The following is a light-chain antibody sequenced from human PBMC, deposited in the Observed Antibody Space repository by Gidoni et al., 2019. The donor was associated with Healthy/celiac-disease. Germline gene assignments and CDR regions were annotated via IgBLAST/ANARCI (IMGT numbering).Light chain of an antibody. CDR3: ATWDSSLSAGV. V-gene: IGLV1-51*01. CDR2: DNK. Sequence: QSVLTQPPSVSAAPGQKVTISCSGSSSNIGNNYVSWYQQFPGTAPKLLIYDNKKRPSGIPDRFSGSKSGTSATLGITGLQTGDEADYYCATWDSSLSAGVFGGGTKLTVL. J-gene: IGLJ2*01. CDR1: SSNIGNNY.